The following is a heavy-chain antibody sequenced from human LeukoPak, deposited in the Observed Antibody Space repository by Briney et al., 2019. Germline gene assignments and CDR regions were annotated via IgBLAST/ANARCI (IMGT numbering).Heavy chain of an antibody. CDR3: ARVSGAFQGRQKFDY. V-gene: IGHV1-46*01. Sequence: ASVKVSCKASGYTFTSYYMHWVRQAPGQGLEWMGIINPSGGSTSYAQKFQGRVTMTRDTSTSTVYMELSSLRSEDTAVYYCARVSGAFQGRQKFDYWGQGTLVTVSS. CDR1: GYTFTSYY. CDR2: INPSGGST. D-gene: IGHD1-26*01. J-gene: IGHJ4*02.